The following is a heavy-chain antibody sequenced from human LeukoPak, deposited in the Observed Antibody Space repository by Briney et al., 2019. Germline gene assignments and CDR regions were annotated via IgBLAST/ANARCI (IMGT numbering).Heavy chain of an antibody. Sequence: SETLSLTCTVSGGSISSYYWSWIRQPPGKGLEWIGYIYYSGTTNHNPSLKSQVTISVDTSKNQFSLKLSSVTAADTAVYYCARGVYIAAAQYGYWGQGTLVTVSS. D-gene: IGHD6-13*01. CDR3: ARGVYIAAAQYGY. CDR1: GGSISSYY. V-gene: IGHV4-59*01. CDR2: IYYSGTT. J-gene: IGHJ4*02.